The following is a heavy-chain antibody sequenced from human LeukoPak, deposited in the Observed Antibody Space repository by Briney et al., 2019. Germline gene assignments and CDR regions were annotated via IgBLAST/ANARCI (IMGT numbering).Heavy chain of an antibody. CDR2: IYTNGGI. CDR3: AREDNSGDFDY. V-gene: IGHV4-4*07. CDR1: GGSVTSYY. D-gene: IGHD6-25*01. Sequence: SETLSLTCTVSGGSVTSYYWTWIRQPAGKGLEWIGRIYTNGGIHYNPSLESRLTMSTDTSNNQFSLKLNSVTAADTPVYYCAREDNSGDFDYWGQGTLVTVSS. J-gene: IGHJ4*02.